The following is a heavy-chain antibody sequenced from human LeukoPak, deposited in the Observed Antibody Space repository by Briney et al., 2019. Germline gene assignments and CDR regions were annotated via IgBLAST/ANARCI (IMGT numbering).Heavy chain of an antibody. CDR3: ASGKWRAFDI. CDR1: GYSISSGYY. D-gene: IGHD1-26*01. J-gene: IGHJ3*02. Sequence: SETLSLTCTVSGYSISSGYYWGWIRQPPGKGLEWIGSIYHSGSTYYNPSLKSRVTISVDTSKNQFSLKLSSVTAADTAVYYCASGKWRAFDIWGQGTMVTVSS. V-gene: IGHV4-38-2*02. CDR2: IYHSGST.